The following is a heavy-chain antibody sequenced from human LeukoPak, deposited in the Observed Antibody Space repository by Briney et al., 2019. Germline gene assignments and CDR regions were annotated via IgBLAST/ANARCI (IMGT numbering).Heavy chain of an antibody. Sequence: PGGSLRLSCAASGFTVSSNYMSWVRQAPGRGLEWVSVIYSGGSTYYADSVKGRFTISRDNSKNTLYLQMNSLRSDDTAVYYCARSVAVAGPYYFDYWGQGTLVAVSS. CDR3: ARSVAVAGPYYFDY. V-gene: IGHV3-53*05. CDR2: IYSGGST. D-gene: IGHD6-19*01. CDR1: GFTVSSNY. J-gene: IGHJ4*02.